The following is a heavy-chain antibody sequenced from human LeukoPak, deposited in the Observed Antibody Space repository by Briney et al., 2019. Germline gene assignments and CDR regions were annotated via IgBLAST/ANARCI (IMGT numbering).Heavy chain of an antibody. CDR3: AKGGLWFGELYSGDYYFDY. CDR1: GFTVSSNS. CDR2: ISGSGGST. Sequence: GGSLRLSCTVSGFTVSSNSMSWVRQAPGKGLEWVSAISGSGGSTYYADSVKGRFTISRDNSKNTLYLQMNSLRAEDTAVYYCAKGGLWFGELYSGDYYFDYWGQGTLVTVSS. J-gene: IGHJ4*02. V-gene: IGHV3-23*01. D-gene: IGHD3-10*01.